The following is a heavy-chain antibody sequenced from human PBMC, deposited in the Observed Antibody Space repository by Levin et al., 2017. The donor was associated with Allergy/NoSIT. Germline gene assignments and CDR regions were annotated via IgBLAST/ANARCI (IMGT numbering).Heavy chain of an antibody. CDR2: IYPDDSDL. J-gene: IGHJ6*02. CDR3: ARHLAVPGYNYYYYAMDG. V-gene: IGHV5-51*01. D-gene: IGHD6-19*01. Sequence: GESLKISCKGSGYSFANHWIGWVRQVPGKGLEWMGIIYPDDSDLRYSPSFQGHVTFSVDKSIGTAYLQWSSLKASDTAIYYCARHLAVPGYNYYYYAMDGWGQGTTVTVSS. CDR1: GYSFANHW.